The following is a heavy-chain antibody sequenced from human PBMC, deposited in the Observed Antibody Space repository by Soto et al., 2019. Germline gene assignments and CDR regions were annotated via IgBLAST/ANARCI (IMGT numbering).Heavy chain of an antibody. V-gene: IGHV3-53*01. CDR1: GFSVTSNY. CDR3: ARDLLGRASFDY. J-gene: IGHJ4*01. D-gene: IGHD1-26*01. Sequence: EVQLVESGGGLIQPGGSLRLSCAASGFSVTSNYMNWVRQAPGKGLEWVSVIYSGGSTYYADSVQGRFTISRDNSKNTLYLQMNSLRAEDTAVFYCARDLLGRASFDYWGHGTLVTVSS. CDR2: IYSGGST.